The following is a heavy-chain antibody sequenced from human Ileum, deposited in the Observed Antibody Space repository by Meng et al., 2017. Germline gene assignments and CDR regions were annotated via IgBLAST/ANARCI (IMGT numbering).Heavy chain of an antibody. Sequence: LRPSGDISGDSVSSKTAAWNWIRQSPSRGLEWFGMTYSRTMWYNDYAAIVKSRITIDPDTSKNQISLHLMSVTPEDTATYYCTRGNSAGGGSNWFDVWGQGTLVTVSS. J-gene: IGHJ5*02. CDR2: TYSRTMWYN. CDR1: GDSVSSKTAA. V-gene: IGHV6-1*01. D-gene: IGHD1-26*01. CDR3: TRGNSAGGGSNWFDV.